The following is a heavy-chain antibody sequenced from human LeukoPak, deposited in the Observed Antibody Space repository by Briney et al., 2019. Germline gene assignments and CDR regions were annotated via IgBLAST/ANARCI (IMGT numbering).Heavy chain of an antibody. Sequence: GESLKISCKASGYSFNSYLIGWVRQMPGKGLERTAIMYPGASDTKYSPSFQGQVTISADKSITTAYLQWSSLKASDTAMYYCARLLGPSDRYYFEYWGQGTLVTVSS. CDR3: ARLLGPSDRYYFEY. J-gene: IGHJ4*02. V-gene: IGHV5-51*01. D-gene: IGHD3-16*01. CDR1: GYSFNSYL. CDR2: MYPGASDT.